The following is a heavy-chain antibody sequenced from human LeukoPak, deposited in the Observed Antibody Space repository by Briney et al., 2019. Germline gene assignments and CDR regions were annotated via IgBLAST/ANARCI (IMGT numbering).Heavy chain of an antibody. CDR3: ARERTSGWDAFDF. Sequence: GGSLRLSCAASGFTFSNYAMTWVRQAPGKGLEWVSAVSAGGGDTYYADSVKGRFTISRDNAKNTLYLQMNSLRAEDTAVYYCARERTSGWDAFDFWGQGTLVTVSS. J-gene: IGHJ4*02. D-gene: IGHD6-19*01. CDR2: VSAGGGDT. V-gene: IGHV3-23*01. CDR1: GFTFSNYA.